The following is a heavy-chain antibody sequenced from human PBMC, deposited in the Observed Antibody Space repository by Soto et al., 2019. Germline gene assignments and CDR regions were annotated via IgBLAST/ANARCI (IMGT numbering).Heavy chain of an antibody. D-gene: IGHD3-10*01. CDR2: ISGSGGST. CDR3: AKDSASGSSYYYGMDV. Sequence: EVQLVDSGGGLVQPGGSLRLSCAASEFTFRSYWMHWVRQSPGKGLVWVPAISGSGGSTYYADSVKGRFTISRDNSKNTLYLQMNSLRAEDTAVYYCAKDSASGSSYYYGMDVWGQGTTVTVSS. CDR1: EFTFRSYW. V-gene: IGHV3-23*04. J-gene: IGHJ6*02.